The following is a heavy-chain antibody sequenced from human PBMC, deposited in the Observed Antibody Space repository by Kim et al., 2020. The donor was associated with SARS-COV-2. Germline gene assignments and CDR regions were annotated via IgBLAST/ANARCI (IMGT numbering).Heavy chain of an antibody. CDR1: GYSFTSYW. J-gene: IGHJ4*02. Sequence: GESLKISCKGSGYSFTSYWIGWVRQMPGKGLEWMGIIYSGDSDTRYSPSFQGQVTISADKSISTAYLQWSSLKASDAAMYYCAHSAERYGSSGYYRLPGDYQGQGTLVTVSS. D-gene: IGHD3-22*01. CDR3: AHSAERYGSSGYYRLPGDY. CDR2: IYSGDSDT. V-gene: IGHV5-51*01.